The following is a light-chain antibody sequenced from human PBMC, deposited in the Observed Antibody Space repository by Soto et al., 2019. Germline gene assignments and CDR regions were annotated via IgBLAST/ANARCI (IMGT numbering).Light chain of an antibody. CDR3: QQYNNWPPIT. V-gene: IGKV3-20*01. Sequence: EIVLTQSPGTLSLSPGERATLSCGTSQSVSSSFLAWYQHKPGQAPRLLIFGASNRAAGIPDRFSGSRSGTDFTLTIGRLEPEDFAVYYCQQYNNWPPITFGQGTRLEIK. CDR1: QSVSSSF. CDR2: GAS. J-gene: IGKJ5*01.